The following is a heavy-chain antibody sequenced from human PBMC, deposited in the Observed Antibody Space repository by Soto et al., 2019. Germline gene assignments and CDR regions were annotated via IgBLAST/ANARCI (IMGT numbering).Heavy chain of an antibody. D-gene: IGHD6-19*01. Sequence: QVQLVESGGCVVQPGRPLRLSCAASGFTFSDYTMHWVRQAPGKGLEWVTLISYDGTNKYYADSGKGRFTISRDNSKNTLYLQMNSLRAEDTAVDYCAKDRASAVAGTWGQGTLVTVS. CDR3: AKDRASAVAGT. V-gene: IGHV3-30-3*01. CDR1: GFTFSDYT. CDR2: ISYDGTNK. J-gene: IGHJ4*02.